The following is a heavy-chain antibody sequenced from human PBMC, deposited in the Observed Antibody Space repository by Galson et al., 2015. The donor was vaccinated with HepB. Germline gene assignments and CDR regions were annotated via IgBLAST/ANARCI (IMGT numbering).Heavy chain of an antibody. Sequence: SVKVSCKASGYTFTGYYMHWVRQAPGQGLEWMGRINPNSGGTNYAQKFQGRVTMTRDTSISTAYMELSRLRSDDTAVYYCARDRGDYYGSGSYLFDPWGQGTLVTVSS. D-gene: IGHD3-10*01. J-gene: IGHJ5*02. V-gene: IGHV1-2*06. CDR2: INPNSGGT. CDR3: ARDRGDYYGSGSYLFDP. CDR1: GYTFTGYY.